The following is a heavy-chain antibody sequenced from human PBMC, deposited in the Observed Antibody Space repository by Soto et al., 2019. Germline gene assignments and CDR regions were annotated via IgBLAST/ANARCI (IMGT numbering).Heavy chain of an antibody. V-gene: IGHV3-23*01. J-gene: IGHJ6*02. Sequence: PGGSLRLSCAASGFTFGNFVMRWVRQTPGKGLEWVSTITETGGDTYYTDSVKGRFTISRDNSKNTLYLQMTSLRAEDTALYYCAKDRTYYYDSISSNYGMDVWGQGTTVTSP. D-gene: IGHD3-22*01. CDR1: GFTFGNFV. CDR2: ITETGGDT. CDR3: AKDRTYYYDSISSNYGMDV.